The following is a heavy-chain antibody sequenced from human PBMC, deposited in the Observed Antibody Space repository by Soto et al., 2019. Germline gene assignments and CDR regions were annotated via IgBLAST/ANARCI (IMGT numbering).Heavy chain of an antibody. CDR3: ARDSHYGYNDF. J-gene: IGHJ4*02. V-gene: IGHV1-18*01. Sequence: ASVKVSCKASGYTFTNYGLSWVRQAPGQGLEWMGWINTYNGNTNYALRLQGRVTMTSDTSTSTAYMELRSLRSDDTAIYYCARDSHYGYNDFWGQGVLVTVSS. D-gene: IGHD4-17*01. CDR2: INTYNGNT. CDR1: GYTFTNYG.